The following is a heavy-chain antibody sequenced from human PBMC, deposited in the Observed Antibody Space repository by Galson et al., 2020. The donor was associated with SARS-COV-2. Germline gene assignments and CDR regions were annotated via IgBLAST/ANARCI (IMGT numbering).Heavy chain of an antibody. Sequence: GGSLRLSCEASGFTFSTYGMHWVRQAPGKGLEWVALIWHDGSSTYYADSVKGRFTISRDNPKNTVYLQMNSLRGDDTAVYYCARDGNWGPDAFDIWGQGTMVTVSS. CDR3: ARDGNWGPDAFDI. V-gene: IGHV3-33*01. CDR1: GFTFSTYG. J-gene: IGHJ3*02. D-gene: IGHD7-27*01. CDR2: IWHDGSST.